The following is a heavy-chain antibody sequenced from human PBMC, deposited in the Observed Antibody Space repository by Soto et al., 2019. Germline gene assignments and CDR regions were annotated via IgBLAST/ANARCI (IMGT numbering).Heavy chain of an antibody. CDR3: AKDSWYFDL. J-gene: IGHJ4*02. V-gene: IGHV3-74*01. Sequence: PGGALRLSGEASVFIFTNFWMHWVRQVPGKGLVWVSRIDTSGSSTSYADSVKGRFTISRDNAKNTVSLQMNSLRAEDTGVYYCAKDSWYFDLWSQGSLVTVSS. D-gene: IGHD6-13*01. CDR1: VFIFTNFW. CDR2: IDTSGSST.